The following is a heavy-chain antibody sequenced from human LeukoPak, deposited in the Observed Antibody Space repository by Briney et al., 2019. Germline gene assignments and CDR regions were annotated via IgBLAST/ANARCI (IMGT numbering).Heavy chain of an antibody. Sequence: VSVKVSCKASGYTFTDHYMHWVRQAPGQGLEWVGWIKPDSGGTHYSQKFQGRVTLTTDTSIRTAYMELGGLRSDDSAVYFCARDHNWGPDYWGRGTLVTVSS. CDR1: GYTFTDHY. CDR2: IKPDSGGT. CDR3: ARDHNWGPDY. J-gene: IGHJ4*02. V-gene: IGHV1-2*02. D-gene: IGHD7-27*01.